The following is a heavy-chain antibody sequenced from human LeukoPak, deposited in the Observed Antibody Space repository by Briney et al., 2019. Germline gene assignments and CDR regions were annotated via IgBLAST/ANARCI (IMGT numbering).Heavy chain of an antibody. V-gene: IGHV3-23*01. CDR3: AKRGFGYDYVWGSYRSPLDY. Sequence: GGSLRLSCAASGLSFSTYAMSWVRQAPGKGLEWVSAISGSGGSTYYADSVKGRFTISRDNSKNTLYLQMNSLRAEDTAVYYCAKRGFGYDYVWGSYRSPLDYWGQGTLVTVSS. J-gene: IGHJ4*02. D-gene: IGHD3-16*02. CDR2: ISGSGGST. CDR1: GLSFSTYA.